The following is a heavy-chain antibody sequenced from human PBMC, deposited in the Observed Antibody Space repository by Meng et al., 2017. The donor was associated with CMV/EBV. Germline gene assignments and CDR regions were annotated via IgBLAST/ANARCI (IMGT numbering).Heavy chain of an antibody. CDR3: ARDLSGYDYKVDY. CDR1: GFTFSDYY. Sequence: GESLKISCAASGFTFSDYYMSWIRQAPGKGLEWVSYISNSGRTIYYADSVKGRFTISRDNAKTSLYLQMNSLRVEDTAVYYCARDLSGYDYKVDYWGQGTLVTGLL. CDR2: ISNSGRTI. D-gene: IGHD5-12*01. J-gene: IGHJ4*02. V-gene: IGHV3-11*01.